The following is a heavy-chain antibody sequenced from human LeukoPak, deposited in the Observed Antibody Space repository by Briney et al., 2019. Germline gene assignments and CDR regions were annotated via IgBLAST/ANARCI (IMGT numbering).Heavy chain of an antibody. J-gene: IGHJ4*02. CDR2: INHSGST. CDR3: ARAVVPAAPFDY. D-gene: IGHD2-2*01. Sequence: SETLSLTCAVYGGSFSGYYWSWIRQPPGKGLEWIGEINHSGSTNYNPSLKSRVTISVDTSKNQFSLKLSSVTAADTAVYYCARAVVPAAPFDYWGLGTLVTVSS. CDR1: GGSFSGYY. V-gene: IGHV4-34*01.